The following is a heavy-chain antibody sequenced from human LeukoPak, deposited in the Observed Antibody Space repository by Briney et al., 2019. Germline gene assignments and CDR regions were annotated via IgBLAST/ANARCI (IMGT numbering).Heavy chain of an antibody. Sequence: PGGPLRLSCAASGFAFNNYARTWVRQAPGKGLEWVSNINYNGGQRHYPDSVRGRFTISSDNYKNTLFLQVDSLTAEDTAVYYCAKTQWKVGATDYFDYWGQGILVTVSS. J-gene: IGHJ4*02. CDR1: GFAFNNYA. D-gene: IGHD1-26*01. V-gene: IGHV3-23*01. CDR3: AKTQWKVGATDYFDY. CDR2: INYNGGQR.